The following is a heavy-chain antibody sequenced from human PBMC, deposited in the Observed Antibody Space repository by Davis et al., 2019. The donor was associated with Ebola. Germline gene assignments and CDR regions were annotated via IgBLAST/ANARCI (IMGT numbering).Heavy chain of an antibody. CDR3: ARARLQGVDP. J-gene: IGHJ5*02. CDR2: IHHSGST. V-gene: IGHV4-59*01. Sequence: SETLSLTCTVSGGSISNYYWSWIRQSPEKGLEWIGYIHHSGSTVYNPSLRARVTIPLDTSRSQLSLKLRSVTAADTARYYCARARLQGVDPWGQGTLVTVSS. D-gene: IGHD4-11*01. CDR1: GGSISNYY.